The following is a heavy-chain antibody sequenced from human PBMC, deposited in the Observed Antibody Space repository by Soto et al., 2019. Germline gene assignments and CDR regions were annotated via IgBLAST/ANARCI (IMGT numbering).Heavy chain of an antibody. CDR3: VRGGLDGKLP. D-gene: IGHD3-10*01. Sequence: EEQLVESGGGLVQPGGSLRLSCAASGFTFSHYRMHWVRQAPGKGLLSVSRIDSDGSGIRYADSVKGRFTTSRDNAKNMLYLKINSLRVEDTAVYYCVRGGLDGKLPWGQGVLVTVSS. V-gene: IGHV3-74*01. J-gene: IGHJ5*02. CDR2: IDSDGSGI. CDR1: GFTFSHYR.